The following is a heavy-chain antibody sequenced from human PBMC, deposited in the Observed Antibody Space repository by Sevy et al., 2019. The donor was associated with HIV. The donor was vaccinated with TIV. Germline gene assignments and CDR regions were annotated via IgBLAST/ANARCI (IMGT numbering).Heavy chain of an antibody. V-gene: IGHV3-23*01. CDR3: AKRGDRAFDY. J-gene: IGHJ4*02. D-gene: IGHD3-3*01. CDR1: GFNFSNYA. CDR2: ISVGGKA. Sequence: GGYLRLSCAASGFNFSNYAMSWVRQGPGKGPEWVSAISVGGKAYYADSVKGRFTISRDNSRNTLYLQMSNLRVEDTAVYYCAKRGDRAFDYWGQGTLVTVSS.